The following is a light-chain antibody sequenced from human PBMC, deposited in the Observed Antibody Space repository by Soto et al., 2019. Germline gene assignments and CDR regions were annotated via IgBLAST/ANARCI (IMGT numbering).Light chain of an antibody. CDR1: QDINNY. Sequence: DIQMTQSPSSLSASVGDRVTITCQASQDINNYLYWYQQKPGKAPKLLIYDASNLETGVPSRFSGSGSGTDFTFTISSLQPEDIGTYYCQQYENLVLSFGEGTKVEIK. J-gene: IGKJ4*01. CDR2: DAS. V-gene: IGKV1-33*01. CDR3: QQYENLVLS.